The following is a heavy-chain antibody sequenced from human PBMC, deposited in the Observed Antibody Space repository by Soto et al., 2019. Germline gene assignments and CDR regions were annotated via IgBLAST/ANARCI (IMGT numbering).Heavy chain of an antibody. CDR3: TRRRYFGGQPHGMDV. Sequence: PSETMSLTCTVSGGSISSSSYYWGWIRQPPGKGLEWIGSIYYSGSTYYNPSFKSRVTIPIDTSKYQFSLKLNSVTAADTAVYYCTRRRYFGGQPHGMDVWGQGTTVTVSS. CDR2: IYYSGST. CDR1: GGSISSSSYY. V-gene: IGHV4-39*01. D-gene: IGHD3-9*01. J-gene: IGHJ6*02.